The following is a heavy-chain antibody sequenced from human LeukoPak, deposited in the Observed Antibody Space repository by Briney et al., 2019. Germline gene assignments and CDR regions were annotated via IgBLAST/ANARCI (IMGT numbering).Heavy chain of an antibody. CDR3: ARADVAGTFGY. CDR2: ISSNGGST. V-gene: IGHV3-64*01. CDR1: GFTFSSYA. Sequence: GGSLRLACAASGFTFSSYAMHWVRQAPGKGLEYVSAISSNGGSTYYANSVKGRFTISRDNSKNTLYLQMGSLRAEDMAVYYCARADVAGTFGYWGQGTLVTVSS. J-gene: IGHJ4*02. D-gene: IGHD6-19*01.